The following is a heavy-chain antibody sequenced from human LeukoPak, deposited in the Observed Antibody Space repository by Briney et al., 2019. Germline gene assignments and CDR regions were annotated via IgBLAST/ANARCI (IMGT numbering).Heavy chain of an antibody. CDR1: RGTFSNYA. CDR3: ARDRPGRYCSSNSCYTASPFDP. Sequence: ASVKVSCKASRGTFSNYAISWVRQAPGQGLEWMGGIIPKFGTAIYAQKFQGRVTITEDESTSTAYMELSSLRSEDTAVYYCARDRPGRYCSSNSCYTASPFDPWGQGTLVTVSS. CDR2: IIPKFGTA. V-gene: IGHV1-69*13. D-gene: IGHD2-2*02. J-gene: IGHJ5*02.